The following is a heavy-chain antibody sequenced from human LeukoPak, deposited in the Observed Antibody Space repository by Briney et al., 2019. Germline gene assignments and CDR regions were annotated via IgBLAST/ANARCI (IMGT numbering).Heavy chain of an antibody. Sequence: SVKVSCKASGGTFSRYVISWVRQAPGQGLEWMGGIIPIFGTANYAQKFQGRVTITTDESTSTAYMELSSLRSEDTAVYYCARVLPYDYVWGSYRSDAFDIWGQGTMVTVSS. V-gene: IGHV1-69*05. CDR2: IIPIFGTA. CDR3: ARVLPYDYVWGSYRSDAFDI. D-gene: IGHD3-16*02. J-gene: IGHJ3*02. CDR1: GGTFSRYV.